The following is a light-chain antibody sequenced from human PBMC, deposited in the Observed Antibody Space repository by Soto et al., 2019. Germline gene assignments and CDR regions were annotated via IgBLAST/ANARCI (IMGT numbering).Light chain of an antibody. CDR3: QQNDNSPPLT. V-gene: IGKV1-33*01. CDR1: RDISNY. CDR2: DAA. Sequence: DIQMHQSPYSLAASVGVRVTITCQASRDISNYLNWYQQQPGKVPKLLIYDAAKLETRVPSRFGGSGSGTDFTVTISSLQPEEIATYYSQQNDNSPPLTFGGGTKVEVK. J-gene: IGKJ4*01.